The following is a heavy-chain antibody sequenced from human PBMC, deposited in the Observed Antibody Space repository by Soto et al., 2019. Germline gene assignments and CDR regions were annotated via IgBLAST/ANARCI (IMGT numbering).Heavy chain of an antibody. J-gene: IGHJ2*01. CDR3: ARTERIAAADDYWYFDL. Sequence: QITLKESGPTLVKPTQTLTLTCTFSGFSLSTSGVGVGWIRQPPGKALEWLALIYWDDDKRYSPSLKSRLTITKDTSKNQVVLTMTNMDPVDTATYYCARTERIAAADDYWYFDLWGHGTLVTVSS. CDR2: IYWDDDK. CDR1: GFSLSTSGVG. V-gene: IGHV2-5*02. D-gene: IGHD6-13*01.